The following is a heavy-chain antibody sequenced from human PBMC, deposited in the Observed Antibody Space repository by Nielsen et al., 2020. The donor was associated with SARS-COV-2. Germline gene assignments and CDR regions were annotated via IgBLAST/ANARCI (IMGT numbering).Heavy chain of an antibody. CDR2: IYYSGST. J-gene: IGHJ5*02. V-gene: IGHV4-59*13. CDR1: AGSIGIYH. CDR3: ARDLFDP. Sequence: SESLSLTCTVSAGSIGIYHWSWIRQPPGKGLEWIGYIYYSGSTNYNPTLKSRVTISVDTSKNQFSLKLSSVTAADTAVYYCARDLFDPWGQGTLVTVSS.